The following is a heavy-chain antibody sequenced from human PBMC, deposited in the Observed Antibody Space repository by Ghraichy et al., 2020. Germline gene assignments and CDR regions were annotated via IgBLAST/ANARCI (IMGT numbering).Heavy chain of an antibody. V-gene: IGHV3-30*03. CDR2: ISHEESNI. D-gene: IGHD1-26*01. J-gene: IGHJ4*02. CDR1: GFTFRNFA. Sequence: LSLTCAASGFTFRNFAMHWVRQAPGKGLEWVALISHEESNIEYVDSVKGRFIISRDNSKNTLFLEMTNVRPEDTGVYFCARDLGGSYSRGDFDYWGQGTRVTVSS. CDR3: ARDLGGSYSRGDFDY.